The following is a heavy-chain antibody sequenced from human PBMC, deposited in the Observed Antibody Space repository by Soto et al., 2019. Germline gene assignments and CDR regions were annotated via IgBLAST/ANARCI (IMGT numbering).Heavy chain of an antibody. CDR3: AKDRSTYYLVTHFDP. Sequence: GGSLRLSCAASGFTFSSYAMSWCRQAPGKGVEGVSAISGSGGSTYYADSVKGRFTSSRDNSKNTLYLQMNSLRAEDTAVYYCAKDRSTYYLVTHFDPWGQGTLVTSPQ. D-gene: IGHD3-10*01. V-gene: IGHV3-23*01. J-gene: IGHJ5*02. CDR1: GFTFSSYA. CDR2: ISGSGGST.